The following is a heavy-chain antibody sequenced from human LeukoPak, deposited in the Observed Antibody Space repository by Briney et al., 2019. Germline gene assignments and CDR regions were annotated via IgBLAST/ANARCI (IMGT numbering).Heavy chain of an antibody. CDR2: IYYSGST. Sequence: NPSETLSLTCTVSGGSISSGGYYWSWIRQHPGKGLEWIGYIYYSGSTYYNPSLKSQVTISVDTSKNQFSLKLSSVTAADTAVYYCARMPTSDWFDPWGQGTLVTVSS. V-gene: IGHV4-31*01. D-gene: IGHD2-2*01. CDR1: GGSISSGGYY. CDR3: ARMPTSDWFDP. J-gene: IGHJ5*02.